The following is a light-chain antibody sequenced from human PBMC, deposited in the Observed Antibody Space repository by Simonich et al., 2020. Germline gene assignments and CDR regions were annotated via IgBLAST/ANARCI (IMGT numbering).Light chain of an antibody. J-gene: IGLJ2*01. CDR2: EGS. CDR1: RSDVGSYNL. Sequence: QSALTQPASVSGSPGQSSTIACTGTRSDVGSYNLGSWNQQHQGKAPQLMIYEGSKRPSGVSSRFSGSKAGNTASLTISGLQAEDEADSYCCSYAGSSTLVFGGGTKLTVL. V-gene: IGLV2-23*01. CDR3: CSYAGSSTLV.